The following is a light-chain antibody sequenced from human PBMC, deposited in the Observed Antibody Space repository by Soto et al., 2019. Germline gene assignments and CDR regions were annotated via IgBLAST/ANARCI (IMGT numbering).Light chain of an antibody. V-gene: IGKV3-20*01. J-gene: IGKJ4*01. Sequence: EIVLTQSPGTLSLSPGERATLSCRASQSVTSDYLAWYQQKPGQAPRLLIHGASSRATGIPDRFSASGSGSDFTLTISRLEPDDFAVYYCHQYDSLPLTFGGGTKVDI. CDR3: HQYDSLPLT. CDR1: QSVTSDY. CDR2: GAS.